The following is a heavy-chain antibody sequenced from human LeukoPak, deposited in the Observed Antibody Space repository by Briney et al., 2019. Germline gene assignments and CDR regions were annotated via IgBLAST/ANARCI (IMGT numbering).Heavy chain of an antibody. D-gene: IGHD6-19*01. J-gene: IGHJ4*02. V-gene: IGHV1-2*05. CDR2: INSNSGGT. CDR3: ARERSGYSSGWYGGGLDY. CDR1: GYTLTGYY. Sequence: ASVKVSCKASGYTLTGYYMHWVRQAPGQGLEWMGRINSNSGGTNYAQKFQGRVTMTRDTSISTAYMELSRLRSDDTVVYYCARERSGYSSGWYGGGLDYWGQGTLVTVSS.